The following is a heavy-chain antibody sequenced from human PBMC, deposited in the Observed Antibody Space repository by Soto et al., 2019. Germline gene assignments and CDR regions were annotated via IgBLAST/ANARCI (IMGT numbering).Heavy chain of an antibody. J-gene: IGHJ4*02. Sequence: EVQLVESGGGLVQPGRSLRLSCAASGFAFDDYAMHWVRQTPGKGLEWVSGMSWHPISIGYAGSVKGRFTISRDNAKKARYLQRGSLRIEGTALDYCVKGQMRGNRGWGRECDYWGQGVLVTVSS. D-gene: IGHD3-16*01. CDR2: MSWHPISI. CDR1: GFAFDDYA. V-gene: IGHV3-9*01. CDR3: VKGQMRGNRGWGRECDY.